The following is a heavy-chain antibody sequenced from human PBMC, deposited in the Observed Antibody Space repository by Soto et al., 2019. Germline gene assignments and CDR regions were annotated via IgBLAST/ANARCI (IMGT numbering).Heavy chain of an antibody. CDR3: ARDQASTTADY. CDR1: GYTFTGYY. V-gene: IGHV1-46*01. CDR2: INPSAGST. J-gene: IGHJ4*02. D-gene: IGHD5-12*01. Sequence: ASVKVSCKASGYTFTGYYMHWVRQAPGQGLEWMGVINPSAGSTNYAQKFQGRVTMTRDTSTSTVYMELNSLRSEDTAVYYCARDQASTTADYWGQGTPVTVSS.